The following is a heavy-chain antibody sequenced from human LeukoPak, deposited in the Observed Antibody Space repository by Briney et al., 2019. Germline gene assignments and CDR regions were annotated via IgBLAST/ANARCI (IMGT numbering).Heavy chain of an antibody. CDR3: ARAVCGGDCYSHFDY. V-gene: IGHV4-30-2*01. D-gene: IGHD2-21*02. CDR2: IYHSGST. CDR1: GGSISSGGYS. J-gene: IGHJ4*02. Sequence: SQTLSLTCAVSGGSISSGGYSWSWIRQPPGKGLEWIGYIYHSGSTDYNPSLKSRVTISVDRSKNQFSLKLSSVTAADTAVYYCARAVCGGDCYSHFDYWGQGTLVTVSS.